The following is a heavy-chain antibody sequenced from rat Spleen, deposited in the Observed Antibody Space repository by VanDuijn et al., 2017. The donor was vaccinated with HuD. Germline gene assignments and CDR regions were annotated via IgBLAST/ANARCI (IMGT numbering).Heavy chain of an antibody. Sequence: EVQLVESDGGLVQPGRSLKLSCAASGFTFNNYVMAWVRQAPTKGLEWVATISYDGSSTYYRDSVKGRFTISRDNAKRTLFLQMDSLRSDDTATYYCARDRGLPGYKRYYWYFDFWGPGTMVTVSS. CDR2: ISYDGSST. J-gene: IGHJ1*01. CDR3: ARDRGLPGYKRYYWYFDF. CDR1: GFTFNNYV. V-gene: IGHV5-29*01. D-gene: IGHD1-4*01.